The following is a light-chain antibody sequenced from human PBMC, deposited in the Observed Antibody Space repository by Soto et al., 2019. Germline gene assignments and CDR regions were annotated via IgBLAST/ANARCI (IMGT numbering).Light chain of an antibody. CDR2: GAS. V-gene: IGKV3-15*01. J-gene: IGKJ4*01. Sequence: EIVMTQSPATLSVSPGERATLSCRASQSVSSNLAWYQQKPGQAPRLLIYGASTRATGIPARFSGSGSGTEFTLTISSLQSEDFAVYYCQKYNNWPRFAGGTKVEIK. CDR3: QKYNNWPR. CDR1: QSVSSN.